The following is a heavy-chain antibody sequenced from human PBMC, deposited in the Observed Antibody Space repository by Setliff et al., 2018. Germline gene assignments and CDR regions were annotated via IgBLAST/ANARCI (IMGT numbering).Heavy chain of an antibody. CDR1: GDSMSGAS. V-gene: IGHV4-59*01. J-gene: IGHJ4*02. D-gene: IGHD2-15*01. CDR2: VFPNGAA. Sequence: SETLSLTCTVSGDSMSGASIWAWIRLPPGRGLEFMGYVFPNGAAKYDPSLKSRLAISVDTSKNQSSLKLPSVTAADTAVYYCAKGGTYRYFDYWGQGTPVTVSS. CDR3: AKGGTYRYFDY.